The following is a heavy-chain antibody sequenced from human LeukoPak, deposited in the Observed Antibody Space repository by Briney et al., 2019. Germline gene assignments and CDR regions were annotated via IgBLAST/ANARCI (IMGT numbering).Heavy chain of an antibody. J-gene: IGHJ4*02. CDR3: ARDEYIHGDLTNFDS. CDR1: GFTFRRFG. V-gene: IGHV3-30*02. D-gene: IGHD4-17*01. Sequence: GGSLRLSCVASGFTFRRFGMHWVRQAPGKGLDWVTFIRTDGSNKYYADSVKGRFTISRDNAKKSLYLQMNSLRAEDTAVYYCARDEYIHGDLTNFDSWGQGTLVIVSS. CDR2: IRTDGSNK.